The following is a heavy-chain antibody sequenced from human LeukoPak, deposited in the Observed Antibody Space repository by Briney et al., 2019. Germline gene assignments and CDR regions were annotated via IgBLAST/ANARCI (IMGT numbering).Heavy chain of an antibody. CDR2: IYYSGGT. CDR3: ARLRMTTVYFDY. V-gene: IGHV4-39*01. D-gene: IGHD4-17*01. J-gene: IGHJ4*02. Sequence: SETLSLTCTVSGGSISSSSYYWGWIRQPPGKGLEWIGSIYYSGGTYYNPSLKSRVTISVDTSKNQFSLKLSSVTAADTAVYYCARLRMTTVYFDYWGQGTLVTVSS. CDR1: GGSISSSSYY.